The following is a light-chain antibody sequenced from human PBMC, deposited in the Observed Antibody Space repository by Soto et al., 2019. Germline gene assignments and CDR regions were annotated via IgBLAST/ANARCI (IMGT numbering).Light chain of an antibody. CDR3: ETCDTNVVV. CDR2: LEGSGSY. J-gene: IGLJ2*01. CDR1: SGHSTYI. V-gene: IGLV4-60*02. Sequence: QSVLTQSSSASASLGSSVKLTCTLSSGHSTYIIAWHQQQPGKAPRYLMKLEGSGSYNKGSGIPDRFSGSSSGADRYLTISHLQFEDEADYYCETCDTNVVVFGGGTKVTVL.